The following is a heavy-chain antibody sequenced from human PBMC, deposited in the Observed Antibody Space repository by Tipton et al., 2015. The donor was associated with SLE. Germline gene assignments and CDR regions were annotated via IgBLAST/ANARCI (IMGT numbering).Heavy chain of an antibody. Sequence: TLSLTCTVSGGSISSSSYYWGWIRQPPGKGLEWIGNIYYSGSTYYNPSLKSRVTISVDTSKSQFSLKLSSVTAADTAVYYCARHVGYCSGGSCDGALDYWGQGTLVTVSS. CDR1: GGSISSSSYY. D-gene: IGHD2-15*01. CDR2: IYYSGST. CDR3: ARHVGYCSGGSCDGALDY. J-gene: IGHJ4*02. V-gene: IGHV4-39*01.